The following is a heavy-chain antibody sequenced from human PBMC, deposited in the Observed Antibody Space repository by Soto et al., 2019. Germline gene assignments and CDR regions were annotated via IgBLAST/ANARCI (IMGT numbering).Heavy chain of an antibody. J-gene: IGHJ4*02. CDR2: IYYSGST. D-gene: IGHD3-16*02. CDR3: ASTETWIMITFGGVIGPFDY. Sequence: QVQLQESGPGLVKPSQTLSLTCTVSGGSISSGGYYWSWIRQHPGKGLEWIGYIYYSGSTYYNPSLKSRVTISVDTSKNQFSLKLSSVTAADTAVYYCASTETWIMITFGGVIGPFDYWGQGTLVTVSS. V-gene: IGHV4-31*03. CDR1: GGSISSGGYY.